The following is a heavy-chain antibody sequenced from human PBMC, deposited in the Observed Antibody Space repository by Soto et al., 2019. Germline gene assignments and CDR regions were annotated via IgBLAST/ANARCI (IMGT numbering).Heavy chain of an antibody. Sequence: SETLSLTCTVSGGSISSGGYYWSWIRQHPGKGLEWIGYIYYRGSTYYNPSLKSRVTISVDTSKNQFSLKLSSVTAADTAVYYCARWRVGVVITTYFDYWGQGTLVTVSS. CDR3: ARWRVGVVITTYFDY. CDR2: IYYRGST. D-gene: IGHD3-3*01. V-gene: IGHV4-31*03. J-gene: IGHJ4*02. CDR1: GGSISSGGYY.